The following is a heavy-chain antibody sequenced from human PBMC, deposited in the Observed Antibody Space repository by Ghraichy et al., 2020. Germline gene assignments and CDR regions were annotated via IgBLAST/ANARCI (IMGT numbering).Heavy chain of an antibody. CDR3: ARHSTVGNPYFYGMDV. D-gene: IGHD4-23*01. J-gene: IGHJ6*02. CDR2: IYYSGST. V-gene: IGHV4-59*08. Sequence: ETLSLTCTVSGGSISSYYWSWIRQPPGKGLEWIGNIYYSGSTNYNPSLKSRVTISVDTSKNQFSLKLNSVTAADTAVYYCARHSTVGNPYFYGMDVWGQGTTVTVSS. CDR1: GGSISSYY.